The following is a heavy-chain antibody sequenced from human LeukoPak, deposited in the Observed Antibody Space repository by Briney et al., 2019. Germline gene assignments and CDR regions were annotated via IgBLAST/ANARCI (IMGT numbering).Heavy chain of an antibody. CDR1: GFTFSSYA. V-gene: IGHV3-23*01. Sequence: GGSLRLSCAASGFTFSSYAMSWVRQAPGKGLEWVSAISGTGGRTYYADSVKGRFTISRDNSKNTLYLQMNSLRAEDTAVYYCAKDPYYYDSSGRYYFDYWGQGTLVTVSS. J-gene: IGHJ4*02. CDR3: AKDPYYYDSSGRYYFDY. D-gene: IGHD3-22*01. CDR2: ISGTGGRT.